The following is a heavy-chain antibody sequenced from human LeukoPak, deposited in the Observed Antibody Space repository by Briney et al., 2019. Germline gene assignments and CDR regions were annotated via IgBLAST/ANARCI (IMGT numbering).Heavy chain of an antibody. CDR1: GGTVSSYA. D-gene: IGHD3-3*01. V-gene: IGHV1-69*13. J-gene: IGHJ4*02. CDR3: ARDRSTIFGVVITARFDY. CDR2: IIPIFGTA. Sequence: ASVKVSCKASGGTVSSYAISWVRQAPGQGLEWMGGIIPIFGTANYAQKFQGRVTITADESTSTAYMELSSLRSEDTAVYYCARDRSTIFGVVITARFDYWGQGTLVTVSS.